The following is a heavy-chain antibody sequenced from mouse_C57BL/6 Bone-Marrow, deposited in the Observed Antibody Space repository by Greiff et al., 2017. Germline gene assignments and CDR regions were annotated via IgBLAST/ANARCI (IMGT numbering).Heavy chain of an antibody. CDR2: LSNGGGSP. Sequence: EVHLVESGGGLVQPGGSLKLSCAASGFTFSDYYMYWVRQTPEKRLEWVAYLSNGGGSPYYPDTVKGRFTISRDNAKNTLYLQMSRLKSEDTAMYYCAREEPLYYYAMDYWGQGTSVTVSS. V-gene: IGHV5-12*01. J-gene: IGHJ4*01. CDR3: AREEPLYYYAMDY. CDR1: GFTFSDYY. D-gene: IGHD6-5*01.